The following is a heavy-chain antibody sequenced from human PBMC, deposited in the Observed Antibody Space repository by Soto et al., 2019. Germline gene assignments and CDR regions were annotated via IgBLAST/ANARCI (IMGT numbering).Heavy chain of an antibody. J-gene: IGHJ4*02. CDR3: ARDAAPYCSSTSCYLFDY. D-gene: IGHD2-2*01. Sequence: GGSLRLSCEASGFTLSNYGMHWVRQAPGKGLEWVAIIWYGESNEYYGDSVKGRFTISRDNSKNTLYLEMNSLRAEDTAVYYCARDAAPYCSSTSCYLFDYWGQGTLVTVSS. CDR1: GFTLSNYG. V-gene: IGHV3-33*01. CDR2: IWYGESNE.